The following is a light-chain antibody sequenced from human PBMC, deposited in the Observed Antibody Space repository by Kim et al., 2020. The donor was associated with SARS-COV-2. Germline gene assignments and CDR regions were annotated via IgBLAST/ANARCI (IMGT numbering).Light chain of an antibody. V-gene: IGKV1-9*01. CDR3: QQLNSYRT. CDR2: AAS. Sequence: ASVVDRVTITCRASQGISSYLAWYQQKPGKAPKLLIYAASTLESGVPSRFSGSGSGTDFTLTISSLQPEDFATYYCQQLNSYRTFGQGTKVDIK. J-gene: IGKJ1*01. CDR1: QGISSY.